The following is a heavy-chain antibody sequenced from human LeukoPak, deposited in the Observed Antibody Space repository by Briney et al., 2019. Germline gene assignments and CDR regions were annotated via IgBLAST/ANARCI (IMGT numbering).Heavy chain of an antibody. D-gene: IGHD2-15*01. V-gene: IGHV4-39*01. CDR3: ARLCSGGSCYSPIFDF. CDR2: MYYSGST. J-gene: IGHJ4*02. CDR1: GGSISSSGYY. Sequence: SDTLSLTCTVSGGSISSSGYYWGWIRQPPGKGLEWIGSMYYSGSTYFNPSLKSRVTMSVDTSKKQFSVRLTSVTAADTAVYYCARLCSGGSCYSPIFDFWGQGALVTVSS.